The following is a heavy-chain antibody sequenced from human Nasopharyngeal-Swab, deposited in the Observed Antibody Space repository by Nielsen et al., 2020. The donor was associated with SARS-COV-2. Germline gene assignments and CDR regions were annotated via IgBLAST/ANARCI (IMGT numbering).Heavy chain of an antibody. D-gene: IGHD3-22*01. V-gene: IGHV3-49*04. Sequence: GESLKISCAASGFAFSSYSMNWVRQAPGKGLEWVGIIRGKASGGTTQYAASVKGRFSISRDDSKSIAYLQMSNLKAEDTAMYYCSSQTYHFDTSGTLFYHYMDVWGKGTTVTVSS. J-gene: IGHJ6*03. CDR3: SSQTYHFDTSGTLFYHYMDV. CDR1: GFAFSSYS. CDR2: IRGKASGGTT.